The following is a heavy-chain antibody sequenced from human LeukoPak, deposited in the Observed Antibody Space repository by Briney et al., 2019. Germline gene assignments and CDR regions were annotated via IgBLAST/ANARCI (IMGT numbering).Heavy chain of an antibody. CDR3: ARERPYYYDGEGQWFDP. V-gene: IGHV4-39*07. Sequence: PSETLSLTCTVSGGSISSSSYYWGWIPQPPGKGLEWIGSIHYSGSTYYNPSLKSRVTISVDTSKNQFSLKLSSVTAADTAVYYCARERPYYYDGEGQWFDPWGQGTLVTVSS. CDR1: GGSISSSSYY. J-gene: IGHJ5*02. CDR2: IHYSGST. D-gene: IGHD3-22*01.